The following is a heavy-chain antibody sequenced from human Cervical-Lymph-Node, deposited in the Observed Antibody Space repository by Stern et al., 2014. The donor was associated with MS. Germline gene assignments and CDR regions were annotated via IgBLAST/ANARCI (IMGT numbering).Heavy chain of an antibody. D-gene: IGHD4-23*01. V-gene: IGHV1-2*04. CDR3: AKAGRWRAADT. CDR2: INPNSGDT. CDR1: GYTFSGYY. Sequence: QVQLVQSGAEVKKPGASVKVSCKASGYTFSGYYMNWVRQAPGQGLEGMGWINPNSGDTKYAQKFQGWVTMTRDTSISTDYMELSRLKSDDTAVYYCAKAGRWRAADTWGQGTMVTVTS. J-gene: IGHJ3*02.